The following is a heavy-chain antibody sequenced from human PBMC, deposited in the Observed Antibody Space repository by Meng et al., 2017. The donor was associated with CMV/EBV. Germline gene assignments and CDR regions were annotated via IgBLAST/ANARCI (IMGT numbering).Heavy chain of an antibody. D-gene: IGHD2-2*01. CDR3: ARVRGCSSTRCYVELDY. CDR2: ISSSGSTI. Sequence: GESLKISCAASGFTFSSYEMNWVRQAPGKGLEWVSYISSSGSTIYYADSVKGRFTISRDNAKNSLYLQMNSLRAEDTAVYHCARVRGCSSTRCYVELDYWGQGTLVTRLL. V-gene: IGHV3-48*03. CDR1: GFTFSSYE. J-gene: IGHJ4*02.